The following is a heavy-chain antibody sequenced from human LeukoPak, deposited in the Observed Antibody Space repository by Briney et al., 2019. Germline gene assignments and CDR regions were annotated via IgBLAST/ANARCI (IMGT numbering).Heavy chain of an antibody. CDR1: GGSFSGYY. Sequence: SETLSLTCAVYGGSFSGYYWSWIRQPPGKGLEWIGEINHSGSTNYNPSLKSRVTISVDTSKNQFSLKLSSVTAADTAVYYCARGRSSGYYYGLFDPWGQGTLVTVSS. CDR2: INHSGST. V-gene: IGHV4-34*01. D-gene: IGHD3-22*01. J-gene: IGHJ5*02. CDR3: ARGRSSGYYYGLFDP.